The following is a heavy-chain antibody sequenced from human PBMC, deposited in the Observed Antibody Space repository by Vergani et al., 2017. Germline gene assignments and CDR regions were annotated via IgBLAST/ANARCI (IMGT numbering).Heavy chain of an antibody. Sequence: QVQLQESGPGLVKPSETLSLTCTVSGGSVSSGSYYWSWIRQPPGKGLEWIGYIYTSGSTNYNPSLKSRVTMSVDTSKNQFSLKLSSVTAADTAVYYCARDPFGAAAKNDYWGQGTLVTVSS. D-gene: IGHD6-13*01. CDR2: IYTSGST. CDR1: GGSVSSGSYY. V-gene: IGHV4-61*01. CDR3: ARDPFGAAAKNDY. J-gene: IGHJ4*02.